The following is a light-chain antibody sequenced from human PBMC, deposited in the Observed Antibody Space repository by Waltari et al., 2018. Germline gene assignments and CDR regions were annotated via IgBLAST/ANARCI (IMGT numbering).Light chain of an antibody. CDR1: QDINDY. Sequence: DIQMTQSPSSLSASVGDRVTITCQASQDINDYLNWYQQKPGKAPKLLVYHASYLETGVQSGFSGDGSGTDFTFTITSLQPEDIATYYCQQYDSVPFTFGPGTKLDFQ. J-gene: IGKJ3*01. CDR3: QQYDSVPFT. V-gene: IGKV1-33*01. CDR2: HAS.